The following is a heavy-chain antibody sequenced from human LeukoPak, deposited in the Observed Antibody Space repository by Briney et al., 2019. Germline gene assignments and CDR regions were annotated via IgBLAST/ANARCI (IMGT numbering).Heavy chain of an antibody. J-gene: IGHJ4*02. CDR2: ISRSGTNI. V-gene: IGHV3-48*03. Sequence: GGSLRLSCVASGFTFSTSDMNWVRQAPGKGLDWVSYISRSGTNIYYAESVKGRFTISRDNAKKSLYLQMNSLRVEDTAAYYCARMGGNLSRWGQGTLVTVSS. D-gene: IGHD1-26*01. CDR3: ARMGGNLSR. CDR1: GFTFSTSD.